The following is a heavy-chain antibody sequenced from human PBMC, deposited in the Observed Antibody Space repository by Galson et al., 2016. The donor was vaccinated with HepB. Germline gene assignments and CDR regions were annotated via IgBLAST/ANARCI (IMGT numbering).Heavy chain of an antibody. Sequence: SCKASGGTFSSYGTSWVRQVFGQGLEWMGGIIPIFGTANYAQKFKGRVSITADESMRTAYMELSSLTSEDTALYYCARGGDSSGWYEILLWGQGYLVTVSS. CDR2: IIPIFGTA. V-gene: IGHV1-69*01. J-gene: IGHJ4*02. CDR1: GGTFSSYG. CDR3: ARGGDSSGWYEILL. D-gene: IGHD6-19*01.